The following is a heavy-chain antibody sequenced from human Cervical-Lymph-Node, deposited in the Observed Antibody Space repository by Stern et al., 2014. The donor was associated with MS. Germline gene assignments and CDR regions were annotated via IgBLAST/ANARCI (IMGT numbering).Heavy chain of an antibody. D-gene: IGHD3-16*01. V-gene: IGHV4-59*01. Sequence: QVQLVESGPGLVKPSETLSLTCTVSGGSISSSYWTWIRQPPGKGLEYIGYIHYSGSTNYHPSLRSRVSISVDTSKNQFSLRLTSVTAADTAVYYCARHSTLTSYTAFDYWGQGALVTVSS. J-gene: IGHJ4*02. CDR1: GGSISSSY. CDR2: IHYSGST. CDR3: ARHSTLTSYTAFDY.